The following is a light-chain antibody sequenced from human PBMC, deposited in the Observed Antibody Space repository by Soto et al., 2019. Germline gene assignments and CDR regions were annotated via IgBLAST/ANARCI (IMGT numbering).Light chain of an antibody. V-gene: IGLV6-57*04. Sequence: NFMLTQPHSVSESPGKTVTISCTHTSGSIASNYVQWYQQPPVSAPTTVIYEDDQRPSGVPDRFSGSIDASSDSASLTISGLKTEDEAVYYCQSFDSSNSVLFGGGTKLTVL. CDR1: SGSIASNY. CDR3: QSFDSSNSVL. CDR2: EDD. J-gene: IGLJ2*01.